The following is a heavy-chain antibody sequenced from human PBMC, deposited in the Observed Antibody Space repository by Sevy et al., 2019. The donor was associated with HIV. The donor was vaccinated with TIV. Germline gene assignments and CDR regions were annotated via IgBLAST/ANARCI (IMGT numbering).Heavy chain of an antibody. D-gene: IGHD3-22*01. CDR1: RFTFSDYY. J-gene: IGHJ3*02. Sequence: GGSLRLSCAASRFTFSDYYMSWIRQAPGKGLEWVSYITSSGSTIYYADSVKGRFTISRDNAKKSLSLQMNSLRAEDTAVYYCARGYYDSSGYLDAFDIWGQGTMVTVSS. V-gene: IGHV3-11*01. CDR3: ARGYYDSSGYLDAFDI. CDR2: ITSSGSTI.